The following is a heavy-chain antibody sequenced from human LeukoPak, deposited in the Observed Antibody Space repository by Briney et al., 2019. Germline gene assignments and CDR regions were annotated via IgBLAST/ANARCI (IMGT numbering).Heavy chain of an antibody. V-gene: IGHV1-18*01. CDR1: GYTFTSYG. CDR3: ARPTDFWSGYPDY. Sequence: ASVKVSCKASGYTFTSYGISWVRQAPGQGLEWMGWISAYNGNTNYAQKLQGRVTMTTDTSTSTAHMELRSLRSDDTAVYYCARPTDFWSGYPDYWGQGTLVTVSS. CDR2: ISAYNGNT. J-gene: IGHJ4*02. D-gene: IGHD3-3*01.